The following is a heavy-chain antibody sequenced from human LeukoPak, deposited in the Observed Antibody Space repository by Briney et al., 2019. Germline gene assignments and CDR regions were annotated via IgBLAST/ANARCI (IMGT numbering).Heavy chain of an antibody. CDR1: GGSFSGYY. Sequence: SETLSLTCAVYGGSFSGYYWSWIRQPPGKGLEWIGEINHSGSTNYNPSLKSRVTISVDTSKNQFSLKLSSVTAADTAVYYCARGRASFDYWGQGTLVTVSS. CDR2: INHSGST. J-gene: IGHJ4*02. V-gene: IGHV4-34*01. CDR3: ARGRASFDY.